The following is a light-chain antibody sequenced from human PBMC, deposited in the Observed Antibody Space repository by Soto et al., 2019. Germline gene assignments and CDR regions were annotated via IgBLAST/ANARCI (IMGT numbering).Light chain of an antibody. Sequence: DIQMTQSPSTVSAYVGDSVTITCRASRSITTWLAWYQQRPGKAPKLLIYDVSSLQSGVPSRFSGSGSGTEFTLTISSLQPDDFGNYYCQQYNSYSPWTFGQGTKVDIK. V-gene: IGKV1-5*01. CDR3: QQYNSYSPWT. J-gene: IGKJ1*01. CDR1: RSITTW. CDR2: DVS.